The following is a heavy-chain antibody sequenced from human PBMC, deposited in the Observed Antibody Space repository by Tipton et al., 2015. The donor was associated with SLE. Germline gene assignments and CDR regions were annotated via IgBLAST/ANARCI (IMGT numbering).Heavy chain of an antibody. J-gene: IGHJ4*02. V-gene: IGHV4-31*03. D-gene: IGHD3-10*01. Sequence: TLSLTCTVSGGSITIGYYWSWIRQHPGKGLEWIGYFYYSGSTYYNPSLTSRLTISVDTSENQFSLKLSSVTAADTAVYYCARGIKGSGSYYNVPFDYWGQGTLVTVSS. CDR3: ARGIKGSGSYYNVPFDY. CDR1: GGSITIGYY. CDR2: FYYSGST.